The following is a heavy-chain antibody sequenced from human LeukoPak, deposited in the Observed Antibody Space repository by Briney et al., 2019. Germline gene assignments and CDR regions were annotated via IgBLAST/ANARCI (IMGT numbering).Heavy chain of an antibody. V-gene: IGHV4-59*01. CDR2: VYYTGSS. Sequence: SETLSLTCTVSGDSISSSYWSWIRQPPGKVLEWIGYVYYTGSSYYNPSLKSRATTSIDMSKNQFSLKLTSMTAADTAVYYCAGYGSGSYYKAFDFWGQGILVTVSS. CDR3: AGYGSGSYYKAFDF. J-gene: IGHJ4*02. CDR1: GDSISSSY. D-gene: IGHD3-10*01.